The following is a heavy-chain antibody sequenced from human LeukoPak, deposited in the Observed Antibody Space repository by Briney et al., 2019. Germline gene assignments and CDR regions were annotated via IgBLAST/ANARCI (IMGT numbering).Heavy chain of an antibody. Sequence: SETLSLTCTVSGGSISSSSYYWGWIRQPPGKGLEWIGSIYYSGSTYYNPSLKSRVTISVDTSKNQFSLKLSSVTAADTAVYYCASRLRPIYYYDSSGYFDYWGQGTLVTVSS. CDR2: IYYSGST. CDR1: GGSISSSSYY. D-gene: IGHD3-22*01. CDR3: ASRLRPIYYYDSSGYFDY. J-gene: IGHJ4*02. V-gene: IGHV4-39*01.